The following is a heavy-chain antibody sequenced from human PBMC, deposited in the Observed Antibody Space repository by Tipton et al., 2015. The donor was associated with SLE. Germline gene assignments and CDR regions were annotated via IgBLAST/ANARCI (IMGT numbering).Heavy chain of an antibody. CDR2: ISAYNGNT. CDR3: ARDEGSSSFDY. D-gene: IGHD6-13*01. J-gene: IGHJ4*02. V-gene: IGHV1-18*01. CDR1: GGTFNTST. Sequence: QVQLVQSGPEVKEPGSSVKVSCKASGGTFNTSTFTWVRQAPGQGLEWMAAISAYNGNTNYAQKLQGRVTMTTDTSTSTAYMELRSLRSDDTAVYYCARDEGSSSFDYWGQGTLVTVSS.